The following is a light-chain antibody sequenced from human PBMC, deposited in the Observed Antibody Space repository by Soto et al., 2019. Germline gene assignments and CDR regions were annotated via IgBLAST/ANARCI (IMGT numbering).Light chain of an antibody. CDR3: QHYNSYSEA. Sequence: GDRVTITCRASQGISNYLAWYQQKPGKVPKLLIYAASTLQSGVPSRFSGSGSRTDFTLTISSLQPEDVATYYCQHYNSYSEAFGQGTKVDIK. CDR1: QGISNY. V-gene: IGKV1-27*01. CDR2: AAS. J-gene: IGKJ1*01.